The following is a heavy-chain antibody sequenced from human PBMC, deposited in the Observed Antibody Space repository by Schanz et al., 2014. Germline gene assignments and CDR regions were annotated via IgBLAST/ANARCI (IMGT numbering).Heavy chain of an antibody. CDR3: ARDSGSHYLVDC. CDR2: ISRSSSTI. Sequence: EVQLVESGGGLVQPGGSLRLSCAASAFIFRSYSMHWVRQAPGKGLEWVSYISRSSSTIYYADSVRGRFTISRDNAKNSLYLQMNSLRAEDTAVYYCARDSGSHYLVDCWGQGTLVTVSS. V-gene: IGHV3-48*01. J-gene: IGHJ4*02. D-gene: IGHD1-26*01. CDR1: AFIFRSYS.